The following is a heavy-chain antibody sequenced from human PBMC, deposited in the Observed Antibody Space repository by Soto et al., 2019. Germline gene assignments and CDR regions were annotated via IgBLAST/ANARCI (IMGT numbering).Heavy chain of an antibody. J-gene: IGHJ5*02. CDR3: SRLSPSKYSNSPFDP. CDR2: ITSKRYGGTT. Sequence: EVQLVESGGGLVQPGRSLRLSCTGSGFTFGDYAMSWFRQAPGKGLEWVGFITSKRYGGTTEYAASVKGRFTISRDDSKSIAYLQMNSLKTEDTAVYFCSRLSPSKYSNSPFDPWGQGTLVIVSS. D-gene: IGHD5-12*01. V-gene: IGHV3-49*03. CDR1: GFTFGDYA.